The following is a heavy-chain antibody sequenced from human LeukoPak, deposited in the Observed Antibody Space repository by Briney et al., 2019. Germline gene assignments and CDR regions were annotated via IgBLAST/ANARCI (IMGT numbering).Heavy chain of an antibody. CDR1: GGSISSYY. Sequence: ETLSLTCTVSGGSISSYYWSWVRQAPGKGLEWVSVIYSGGSTYYADSVKGRFTISRDNSKNKLYLQMNSLRAEDTAVYYCARRPIFIRYWGQGTLVTVSS. CDR2: IYSGGST. D-gene: IGHD2/OR15-2a*01. CDR3: ARRPIFIRY. V-gene: IGHV3-53*01. J-gene: IGHJ4*02.